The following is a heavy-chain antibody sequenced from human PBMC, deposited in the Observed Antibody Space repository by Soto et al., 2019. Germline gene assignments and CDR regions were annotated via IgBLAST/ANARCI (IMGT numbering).Heavy chain of an antibody. CDR2: IYYSGST. CDR1: GGSISSGGYY. Sequence: PSETLSLTCTVSGGSISSGGYYWSWIRQHPGKGLEWIGCIYYSGSTYYNPSLKSRVTISVDTSKNQFSLKLSSVTAADTAVYYCARARPAEGMDVWGQGTTVTVSS. CDR3: ARARPAEGMDV. V-gene: IGHV4-31*03. J-gene: IGHJ6*02.